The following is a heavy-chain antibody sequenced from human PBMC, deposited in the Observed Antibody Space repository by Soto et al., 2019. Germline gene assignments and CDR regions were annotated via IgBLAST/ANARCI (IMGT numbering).Heavy chain of an antibody. Sequence: QVQLVESGGGVVQPGRSLRLSCAASGFTFSSYGMHWVRQAPGKGLEWVAVIWYDGSNKYYADSVKGRFTISRDNSKKTRYLQMNSLSAEDTAVYYCAREYGQAPWGQGTLVTVSS. CDR1: GFTFSSYG. CDR2: IWYDGSNK. J-gene: IGHJ5*02. D-gene: IGHD2-8*01. CDR3: AREYGQAP. V-gene: IGHV3-33*01.